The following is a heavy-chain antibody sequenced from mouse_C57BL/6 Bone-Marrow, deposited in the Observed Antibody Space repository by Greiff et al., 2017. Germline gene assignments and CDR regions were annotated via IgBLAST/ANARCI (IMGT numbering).Heavy chain of an antibody. CDR1: GYTFTDYN. V-gene: IGHV1-18*01. Sequence: VQLQQSGPELVKPGASVKIPCKASGYTFTDYNMDWVKQSHGKSLEWIGDINPNNGGTIYNQKFKGKATLTVDKSSSTAYMELRSLTSEDTAVYYWARCYYYGSLYAMDYWGQGTSVTVSS. CDR2: INPNNGGT. CDR3: ARCYYYGSLYAMDY. D-gene: IGHD1-1*01. J-gene: IGHJ4*01.